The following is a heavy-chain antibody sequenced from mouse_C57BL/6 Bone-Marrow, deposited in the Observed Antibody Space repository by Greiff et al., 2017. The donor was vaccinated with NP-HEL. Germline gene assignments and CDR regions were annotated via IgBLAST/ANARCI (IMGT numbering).Heavy chain of an antibody. V-gene: IGHV5-9-1*02. CDR3: TREVTTVVAPYWYFDV. CDR1: GFTFSSYA. J-gene: IGHJ1*03. CDR2: ISSGGDYI. D-gene: IGHD1-1*01. Sequence: EVQVVESGEGLVKPGGSLKLSCAASGFTFSSYAMSWVRQTPEKRLEWVAYISSGGDYIYYADTVKGRFTISRDNARNTLYLQMSSLKSEDTAMYYCTREVTTVVAPYWYFDVWGTGTTVTVSS.